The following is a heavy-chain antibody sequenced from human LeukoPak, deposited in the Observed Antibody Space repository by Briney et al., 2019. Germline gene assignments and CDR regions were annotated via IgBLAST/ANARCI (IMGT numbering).Heavy chain of an antibody. Sequence: GGSLRLSCAASGFTFDDYAMHWVRHAPGKGLEWVSGISWNSGSIGYADSVKGRFTISRDNAKNSLHLQMNSLRAEDTALYYCAKDSGGLYCSGGSCYYYDYWGQGTLVTVSS. CDR1: GFTFDDYA. V-gene: IGHV3-9*01. D-gene: IGHD2-15*01. CDR3: AKDSGGLYCSGGSCYYYDY. CDR2: ISWNSGSI. J-gene: IGHJ4*02.